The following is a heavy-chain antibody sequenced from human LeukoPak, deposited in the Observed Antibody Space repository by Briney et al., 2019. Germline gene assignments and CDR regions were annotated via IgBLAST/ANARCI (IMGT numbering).Heavy chain of an antibody. V-gene: IGHV3-23*01. J-gene: IGHJ3*02. CDR2: ISGSGGYT. CDR3: AKDIAGAGRSPFVI. Sequence: PGGSLRLSCAASGFTFSSNAMSWVRQAPGKGLEWVSSISGSGGYTYYADSVKGRFTISRDNPKNTLYLQMNSLRAEDTAVYYCAKDIAGAGRSPFVIWGQGTMVTVSS. CDR1: GFTFSSNA. D-gene: IGHD6-13*01.